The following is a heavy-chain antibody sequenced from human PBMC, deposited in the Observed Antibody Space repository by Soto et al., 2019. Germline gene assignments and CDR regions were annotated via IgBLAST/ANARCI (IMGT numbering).Heavy chain of an antibody. D-gene: IGHD5-12*01. V-gene: IGHV4-31*03. J-gene: IGHJ6*02. Sequence: QVQLQESGPGLVKPSQTLSLTCTVSGGSISSGGYYWSWIRQHPGKGLEWIGYIYYSGSTYYNPSLKRRFTIPVDTSKNQFSLKLSSVTAADTAVYYCARDRVYSGYGYYYCYGMDVWGQGTTVTVSS. CDR1: GGSISSGGYY. CDR3: ARDRVYSGYGYYYCYGMDV. CDR2: IYYSGST.